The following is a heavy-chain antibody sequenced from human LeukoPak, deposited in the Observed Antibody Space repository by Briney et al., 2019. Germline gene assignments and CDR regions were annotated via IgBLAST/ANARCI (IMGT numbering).Heavy chain of an antibody. CDR1: GYTFTGYY. CDR2: INPNSGGT. Sequence: GASVKVSCKASGYTFTGYYMHWVRQAPGQGLEWMGWINPNSGGTNYAQKFQGRVTITADKSTSTAYMELSSLRSEDTAVYYCARVFGYDSPDYWGQGTLVTVSS. J-gene: IGHJ4*02. D-gene: IGHD5-12*01. V-gene: IGHV1-2*02. CDR3: ARVFGYDSPDY.